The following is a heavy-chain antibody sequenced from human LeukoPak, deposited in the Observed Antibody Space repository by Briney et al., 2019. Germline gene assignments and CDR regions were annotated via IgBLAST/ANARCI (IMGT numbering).Heavy chain of an antibody. V-gene: IGHV4-59*01. CDR1: GGSMSTYY. CDR3: ARMVRGVGPYYFDY. CDR2: IYETGSA. J-gene: IGHJ4*02. Sequence: PSETLSLTCTVSGGSMSTYYWSWIRQSPGKGLEWLGFIYETGSANQNPSLRSRLTISIDTSKQQFSLRLHSVTAADTAVYYCARMVRGVGPYYFDYWGQGTLVTVSS. D-gene: IGHD3-10*01.